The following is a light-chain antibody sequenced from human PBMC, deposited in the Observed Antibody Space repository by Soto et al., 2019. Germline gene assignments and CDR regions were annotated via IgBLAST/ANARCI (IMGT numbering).Light chain of an antibody. V-gene: IGLV2-8*01. CDR2: EVS. Sequence: QSALTQPPSASGSPGQSVTISCTGTSSDVGAYKYVSWYQQYPGKAPKLMIYEVSKRPSGVPDRFSGSKSGNTASLTVSGLQAEDEDDYYCTSYAGSNLWVFGGGTKLPVL. J-gene: IGLJ3*02. CDR3: TSYAGSNLWV. CDR1: SSDVGAYKY.